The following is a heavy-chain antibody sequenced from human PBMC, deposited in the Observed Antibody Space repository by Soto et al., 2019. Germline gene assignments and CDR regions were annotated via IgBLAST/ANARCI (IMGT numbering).Heavy chain of an antibody. D-gene: IGHD5-12*01. CDR1: GFTFSGYW. V-gene: IGHV3-74*01. Sequence: EAQLVESGGGLVQPGGSLRLSCAASGFTFSGYWMHWVRQAPERGLVWVSRINGDGTTTHYADSVKGRFTISRDNAKNTLYLQMNGLRAEDTAVYSCVRSREGYNLVADYWGQGTLVTVPS. J-gene: IGHJ4*02. CDR3: VRSREGYNLVADY. CDR2: INGDGTTT.